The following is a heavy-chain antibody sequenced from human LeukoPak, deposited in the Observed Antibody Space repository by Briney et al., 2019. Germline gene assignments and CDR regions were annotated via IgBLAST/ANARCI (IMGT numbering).Heavy chain of an antibody. CDR2: IYSGGRT. CDR3: ARDYSRGGKRYCSSTSCYGRIDY. D-gene: IGHD2-2*01. CDR1: GFTFSSYA. J-gene: IGHJ4*02. V-gene: IGHV3-66*01. Sequence: GGSLRLSCAASGFTFSSYAMSWVRQGPGKGLEWVSVIYSGGRTYYGDSVKGRFTISRDSSKNSLYLQMNSLRAEDTAVYYCARDYSRGGKRYCSSTSCYGRIDYWGQGTLVTVSS.